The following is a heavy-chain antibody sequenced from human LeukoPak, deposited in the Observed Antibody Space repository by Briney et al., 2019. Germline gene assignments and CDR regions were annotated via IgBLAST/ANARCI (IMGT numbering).Heavy chain of an antibody. Sequence: SVKVSCKASGGTFSSYAISWVRQAPGQGLEWMGGIIPIFGTANYAQKFQGRVTITADKSTSTAYMELSSLRSEDTAVYYCARGYSSGWGNKFDPWGQGTLVTVSS. CDR2: IIPIFGTA. CDR3: ARGYSSGWGNKFDP. J-gene: IGHJ5*02. D-gene: IGHD6-19*01. CDR1: GGTFSSYA. V-gene: IGHV1-69*06.